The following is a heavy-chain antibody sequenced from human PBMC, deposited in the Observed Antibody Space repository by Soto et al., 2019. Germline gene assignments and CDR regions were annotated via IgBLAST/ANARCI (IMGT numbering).Heavy chain of an antibody. D-gene: IGHD2-21*02. Sequence: PLETLSLTCTVSGASIRSTDYYWSWIRQAPGKGLEWIGYVYYTGSTYYNPSLMSRLTISVDTSKNQFSLKLTSVTAAETAVYYCVRTAREGAVAPHWFDRWGQGTQVTVSS. CDR3: VRTAREGAVAPHWFDR. J-gene: IGHJ5*02. CDR1: GASIRSTDYY. V-gene: IGHV4-30-4*01. CDR2: VYYTGST.